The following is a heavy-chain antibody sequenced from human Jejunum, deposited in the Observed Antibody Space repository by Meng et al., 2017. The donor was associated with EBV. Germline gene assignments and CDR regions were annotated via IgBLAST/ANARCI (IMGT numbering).Heavy chain of an antibody. V-gene: IGHV4-34*02. CDR2: VHFSGII. D-gene: IGHD2-8*02. Sequence: QVKLQQWGAGLLRPADTLFSSYAFHDWSFSGYDWSWVGQPPGMGLEYIGEVHFSGIINYTPSLKSRVTMSVDASKIQFSLRLTSVTAADTAVYYCARRTGDYVVCYWGQGTLVTVSS. CDR3: ARRTGDYVVCY. J-gene: IGHJ4*02. CDR1: DWSFSGYD.